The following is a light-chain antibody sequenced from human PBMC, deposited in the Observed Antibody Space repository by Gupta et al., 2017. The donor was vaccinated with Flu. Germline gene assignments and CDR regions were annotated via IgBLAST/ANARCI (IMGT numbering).Light chain of an antibody. Sequence: VVLTQSPATLSLSPGDRATLSCRASQVVGSYLAWYQQKGGQAPRLLIYDSANRANGIPGRFSGSGTGTDFTLTISRLEPEDFAVYYCQQRHIWPLTFGGGTKVEIK. CDR2: DSA. CDR1: QVVGSY. V-gene: IGKV3-11*01. CDR3: QQRHIWPLT. J-gene: IGKJ4*01.